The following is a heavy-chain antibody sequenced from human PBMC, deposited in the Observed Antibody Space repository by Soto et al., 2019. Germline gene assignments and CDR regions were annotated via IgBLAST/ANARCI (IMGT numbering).Heavy chain of an antibody. CDR1: GYTFTTYD. CDR2: MNPNRTNT. CDR3: VRGGFLSHDHVIIAPATLGFDP. Sequence: ASVKVSCKASGYTFTTYDINWVRQAPGQWLEWMXWMNPNRTNTGYAEKFQGRVTMTRDTSISTAYMELSSLRYDDTAVYYCVRGGFLSHDHVIIAPATLGFDPWGQGTLVTVSS. D-gene: IGHD2-2*01. V-gene: IGHV1-8*01. J-gene: IGHJ5*02.